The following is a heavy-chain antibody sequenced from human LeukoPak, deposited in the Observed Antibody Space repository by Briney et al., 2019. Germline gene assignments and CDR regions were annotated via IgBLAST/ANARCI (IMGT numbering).Heavy chain of an antibody. CDR1: GGSISSYY. CDR3: ARDLPGYYYDSSGPDHAFDI. V-gene: IGHV4-59*01. J-gene: IGHJ3*02. CDR2: IYYSGST. D-gene: IGHD3-22*01. Sequence: ASETLSLTCTVSGGSISSYYWSWIRQPPGKGLEWIGYIYYSGSTNYNPSLKSRVTISVDTSKNQFSLKLSSVTAADTAVYYCARDLPGYYYDSSGPDHAFDIWGQGTMVTVSS.